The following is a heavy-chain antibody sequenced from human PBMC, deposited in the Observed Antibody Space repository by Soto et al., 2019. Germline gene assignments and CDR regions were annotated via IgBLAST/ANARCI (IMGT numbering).Heavy chain of an antibody. CDR3: AKDSGWGTPNSYYYYGMDV. CDR1: GFTFSSYG. CDR2: ISYDGSNK. Sequence: GGSLRLSCAASGFTFSSYGMHWVRQAPGKGLEWVAVISYDGSNKYYADSVKGRFTISRDNSKNTLYLQMNSLRAEDTAVYYCAKDSGWGTPNSYYYYGMDVWGQGTTVTVSS. V-gene: IGHV3-30*18. D-gene: IGHD2-8*02. J-gene: IGHJ6*02.